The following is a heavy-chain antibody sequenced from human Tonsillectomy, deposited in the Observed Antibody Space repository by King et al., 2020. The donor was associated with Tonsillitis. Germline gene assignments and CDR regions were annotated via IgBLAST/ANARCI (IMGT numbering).Heavy chain of an antibody. CDR3: ARVSHLTSGTYGHGADFDY. D-gene: IGHD1-26*01. J-gene: IGHJ4*02. CDR1: GYTFTDYY. Sequence: QLVQSGAEVKKPGASVKVSCKASGYTFTDYYMHWVRQAPGQGLERMGWINPISGGTNYAQKFQGRRTMTRDTPISSAYMELSRLRSDDTAVYYCARVSHLTSGTYGHGADFDYWGQGTLVTVSS. CDR2: INPISGGT. V-gene: IGHV1-2*02.